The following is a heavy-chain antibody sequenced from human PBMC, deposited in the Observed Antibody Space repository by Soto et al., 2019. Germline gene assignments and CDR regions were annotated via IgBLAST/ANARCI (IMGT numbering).Heavy chain of an antibody. J-gene: IGHJ4*02. CDR1: GGSISSYY. Sequence: SETLSLTCTVSGGSISSYYWSWIRQPPGKGLEWIGYIYYSGSTNYNPSLKSRVTISVDTSKNQFSLKLSSVTAADTAVYYCARAYSSSWYFFDYWGQGTLVTVSS. CDR3: ARAYSSSWYFFDY. D-gene: IGHD6-13*01. V-gene: IGHV4-59*01. CDR2: IYYSGST.